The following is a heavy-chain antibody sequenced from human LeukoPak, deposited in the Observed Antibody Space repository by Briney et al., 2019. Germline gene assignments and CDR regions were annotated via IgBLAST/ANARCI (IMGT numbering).Heavy chain of an antibody. CDR3: ARGDTSGWRTPNDDY. CDR2: ISAYNDNT. J-gene: IGHJ4*02. D-gene: IGHD6-19*01. Sequence: ASVKVSCKASGYTFTSYGISWVRQAPGQGLEWMGWISAYNDNTNYAQKLQGRVTMTTDTSTSTAYMELRSLRSDGTAVYYCARGDTSGWRTPNDDYWGQGTLVTVSS. V-gene: IGHV1-18*01. CDR1: GYTFTSYG.